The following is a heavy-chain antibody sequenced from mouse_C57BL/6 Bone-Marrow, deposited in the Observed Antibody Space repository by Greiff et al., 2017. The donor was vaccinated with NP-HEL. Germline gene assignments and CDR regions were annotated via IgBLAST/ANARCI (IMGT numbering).Heavy chain of an antibody. CDR1: LYTFTDYS. CDR3: ARNGDH. J-gene: IGHJ2*01. CDR2: INPYNGGT. Sequence: QLKQSGPVLVPPFSSFTISFNSSLYTFTDYSMNWVKQSHGKSLEWIGVINPYNGGTSYNKKFKGKATLTVDKSSSTAYMELNSLTSEDSAVDFCARNGDHWGQGTTLTVSS. V-gene: IGHV1-19*01.